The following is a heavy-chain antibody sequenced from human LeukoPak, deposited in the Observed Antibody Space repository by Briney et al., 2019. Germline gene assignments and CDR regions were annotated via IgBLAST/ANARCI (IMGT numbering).Heavy chain of an antibody. D-gene: IGHD4-17*01. CDR3: ATTSYGDYSNDY. Sequence: NPGGSLRLSCAASGFTFSTYSMNWVRQAPGKGLEWVSSISSGSSYIYYADSVKGRFTISRDNAKNSLYLQMNSLRAEDTAVYYCATTSYGDYSNDYWGQGTLVTVSS. CDR1: GFTFSTYS. J-gene: IGHJ4*02. CDR2: ISSGSSYI. V-gene: IGHV3-21*01.